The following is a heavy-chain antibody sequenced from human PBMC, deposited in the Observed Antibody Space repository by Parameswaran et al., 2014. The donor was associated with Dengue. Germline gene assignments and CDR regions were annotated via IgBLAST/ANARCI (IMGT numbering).Heavy chain of an antibody. CDR3: AKETEEMAPLGY. Sequence: WIRQPPGKGLEWVAVISYDGSNKYYADSVKGRFTISRDNSKNTLYLQMNSLRAEDTAVYYCAKETEEMAPLGYWGQGTLVTVSS. J-gene: IGHJ4*02. V-gene: IGHV3-30*18. CDR2: ISYDGSNK. D-gene: IGHD5-24*01.